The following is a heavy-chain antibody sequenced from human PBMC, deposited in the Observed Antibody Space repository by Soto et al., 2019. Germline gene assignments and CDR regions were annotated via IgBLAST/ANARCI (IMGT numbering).Heavy chain of an antibody. D-gene: IGHD6-6*01. CDR3: ARWHSSSLQSYFDY. V-gene: IGHV3-48*03. Sequence: EVQLVESGGGLAQPGGSVRLSCAASGFTFSSYEMNWVRQAPGKTLEWLSYISSAGDSSYYADSVKGRFTISRDNAKNSLYLQMNSLRVEDTAVYYCARWHSSSLQSYFDYWGQGTLVTVSS. CDR2: ISSAGDSS. CDR1: GFTFSSYE. J-gene: IGHJ4*02.